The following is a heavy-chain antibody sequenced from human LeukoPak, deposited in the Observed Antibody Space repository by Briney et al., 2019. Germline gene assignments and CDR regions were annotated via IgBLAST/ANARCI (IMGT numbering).Heavy chain of an antibody. CDR3: SEGLDY. V-gene: IGHV3-15*01. J-gene: IGHJ4*02. CDR2: ITTTAHGGTT. Sequence: GGSLRLSCAASGFTFSYAWMGWVRQAPGKGLEWVGRITTTAHGGTTDYAAPVKGRFTISRDDSKGTLYLQMNSLKTEDTAVYFCSEGLDYWGQGTLVTVSS. CDR1: GFTFSYAW.